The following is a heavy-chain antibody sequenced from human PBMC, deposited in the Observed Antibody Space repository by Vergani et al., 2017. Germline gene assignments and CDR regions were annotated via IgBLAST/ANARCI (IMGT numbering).Heavy chain of an antibody. V-gene: IGHV3-11*04. D-gene: IGHD3-10*01. J-gene: IGHJ6*03. CDR1: GFSLSNA. CDR2: ISSSSSTI. CDR3: ARESPRLLWFGELVAYMDV. Sequence: ESGPVLVKPTETLTLTCTVSGFSLSNARMGVSWIRQPPGKGLEWVSYISSSSSTIYYADSVKGRFTISRDNAKNSLYLQMNSLRAEDTAVYYCARESPRLLWFGELVAYMDVWGKGTTVTVSS.